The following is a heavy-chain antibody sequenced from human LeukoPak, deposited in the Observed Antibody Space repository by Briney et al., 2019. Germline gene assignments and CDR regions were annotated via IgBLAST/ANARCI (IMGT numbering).Heavy chain of an antibody. CDR3: ASSEVVVPAAIWGD. J-gene: IGHJ4*02. CDR1: GFTFSSYS. V-gene: IGHV3-48*02. D-gene: IGHD2-2*01. CDR2: ISSSSSTT. Sequence: PGGSLRLSCAASGFTFSSYSMNWVRQAPGKGLEWVSYISSSSSTTYYADSVKGRFTISRDNAKNSLYLQMNSLRDEDTAVYYCASSEVVVPAAIWGDWGQGTLVTVSS.